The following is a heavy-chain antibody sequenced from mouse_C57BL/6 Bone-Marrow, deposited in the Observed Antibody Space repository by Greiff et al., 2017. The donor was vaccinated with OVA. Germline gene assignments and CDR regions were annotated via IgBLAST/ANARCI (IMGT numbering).Heavy chain of an antibody. CDR2: INPSSGYT. CDR1: GYTFTSYT. J-gene: IGHJ4*01. V-gene: IGHV1-4*01. Sequence: QVQLQQSGAELARPGASVQMSCKASGYTFTSYTMHWVKQRPGQGLEWIGYINPSSGYTKYNQKFKDKATLTADKSSSTAYMQLSSLTSEDSAVYYCARPSYYSNYNYAMDYWGQGTSVTVSS. CDR3: ARPSYYSNYNYAMDY. D-gene: IGHD2-5*01.